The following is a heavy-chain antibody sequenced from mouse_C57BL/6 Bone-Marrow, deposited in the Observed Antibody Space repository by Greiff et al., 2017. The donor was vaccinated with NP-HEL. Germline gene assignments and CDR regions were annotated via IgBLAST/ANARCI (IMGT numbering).Heavy chain of an antibody. CDR2: IDPEDGET. V-gene: IGHV14-2*01. D-gene: IGHD2-5*01. Sequence: EVQRVESGAELVKPGASVKLSCTASGFNIKDYYMHWVKQRTEQGLEWIGRIDPEDGETKYAPKFQGKATITADTSSNTAYLQLSSLTSEDTAVYYCASTGAYYSNYVGFDYWGQGTTLTVSS. CDR1: GFNIKDYY. CDR3: ASTGAYYSNYVGFDY. J-gene: IGHJ2*01.